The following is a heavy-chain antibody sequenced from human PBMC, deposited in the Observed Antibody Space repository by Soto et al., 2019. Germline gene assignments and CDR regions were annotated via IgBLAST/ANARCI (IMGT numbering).Heavy chain of an antibody. J-gene: IGHJ4*02. D-gene: IGHD1-7*01. CDR3: AKDRNYPRDQFHY. CDR1: GFMFSTYV. CDR2: ISANGQGI. V-gene: IGHV3-23*01. Sequence: PGGSLRLSCATSGFMFSTYVMNWVRQAPGKGLEWVSAISANGQGIYYADSVRGRFTIARDNSKNTIFLHMDSLRAEDTAVYYCAKDRNYPRDQFHYWGQGTLVTVS.